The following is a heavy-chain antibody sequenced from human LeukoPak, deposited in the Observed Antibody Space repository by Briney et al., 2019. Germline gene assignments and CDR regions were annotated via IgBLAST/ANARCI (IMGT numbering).Heavy chain of an antibody. CDR2: INTNTENP. Sequence: GASVKVSCKASGYSFTTFAMYWVRQAPRQALEWMGWINTNTENPTYAQDFAARFVFSLDTSVTTKFVEISSITAEDTAIYYCARSSWIQQPSDFCGQGTLAPVSS. V-gene: IGHV7-4-1*02. D-gene: IGHD5-18*01. CDR1: GYSFTTFA. CDR3: ARSSWIQQPSDF. J-gene: IGHJ4*02.